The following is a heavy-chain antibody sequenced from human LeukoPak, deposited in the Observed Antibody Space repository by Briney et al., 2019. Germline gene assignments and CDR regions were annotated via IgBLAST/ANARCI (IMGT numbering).Heavy chain of an antibody. CDR3: ARTGVGGGYRFDY. D-gene: IGHD1-26*01. J-gene: IGHJ4*02. V-gene: IGHV3-23*01. Sequence: GGSLRLSCVASGFSFSNYAMTWVRQAPGKGLEWVSGISSSGGSTFYADSVRGRFTISRDNFKNTLDVQMSSLGVEDTAIYYCARTGVGGGYRFDYWGQGTLVTVSS. CDR1: GFSFSNYA. CDR2: ISSSGGST.